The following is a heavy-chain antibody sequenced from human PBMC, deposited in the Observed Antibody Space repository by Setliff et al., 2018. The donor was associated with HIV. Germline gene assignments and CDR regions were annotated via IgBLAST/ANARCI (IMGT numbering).Heavy chain of an antibody. CDR2: ITSNLNYK. D-gene: IGHD3-16*02. J-gene: IGHJ4*02. CDR1: GFSFSRYT. Sequence: GSLRLPCVASGFSFSRYTMMWVRQTPGKGLEWVSAITSNLNYKYADSVKGRFTISRDNTKNPLYLQMNSLRAEDTAAYSCAKGYSFVFSYVYPDYWGPGTLVTVSS. CDR3: AKGYSFVFSYVYPDY. V-gene: IGHV3-21*01.